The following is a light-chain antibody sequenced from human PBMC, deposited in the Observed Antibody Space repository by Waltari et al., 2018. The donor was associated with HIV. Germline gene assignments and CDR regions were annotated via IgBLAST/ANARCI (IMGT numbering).Light chain of an antibody. Sequence: TPGQRVTISCSGGRFNIGSNSVTWYQQLPGAAPRLLIYNSNQRPSGVPDRFSGSKSGTSASLAISGLQSEDEADYYCAAWDDNLNGLFGGGTKLTVL. CDR3: AAWDDNLNGL. V-gene: IGLV1-44*01. CDR2: NSN. CDR1: RFNIGSNS. J-gene: IGLJ2*01.